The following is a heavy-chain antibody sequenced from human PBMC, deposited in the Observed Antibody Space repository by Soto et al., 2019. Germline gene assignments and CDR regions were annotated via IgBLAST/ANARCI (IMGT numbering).Heavy chain of an antibody. CDR2: ISYDGSNK. CDR3: ASNVDI. CDR1: GFTFSSYA. Sequence: QVQLVESGGGVVQPGRSLRLSCAASGFTFSSYAMHWVRQAPGKGLEWVAVISYDGSNKYYADSVKGRFTISRDNSKNTLYLQMHSLRAEDPAVYYCASNVDIWGQGTMVTVSS. J-gene: IGHJ3*02. V-gene: IGHV3-30-3*01.